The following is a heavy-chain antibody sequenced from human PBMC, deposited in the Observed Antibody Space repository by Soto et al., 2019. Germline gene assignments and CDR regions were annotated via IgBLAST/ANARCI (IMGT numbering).Heavy chain of an antibody. D-gene: IGHD3-9*01. J-gene: IGHJ6*02. CDR1: GGSISSYY. Sequence: QVQLQESGPGPVKPSETLSLTCTVSGGSISSYYWSWIRQPPGKGLEWIGYIYYSGSTNYNPSLKSRVTISVDTSKNQFSLKLSSVTAADTAVYYCARDLTYFDILTGYERYYGMDVWGQGTTVTVSS. CDR2: IYYSGST. CDR3: ARDLTYFDILTGYERYYGMDV. V-gene: IGHV4-59*01.